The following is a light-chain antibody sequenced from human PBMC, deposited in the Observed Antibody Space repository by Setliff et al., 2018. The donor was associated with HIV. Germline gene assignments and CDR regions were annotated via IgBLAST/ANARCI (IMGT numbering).Light chain of an antibody. Sequence: QSVPTQPPSTSGTPGQKVTISCSGSGSNIGRNSVFWYQQLPGTAPKLLMYNNDQRPSGVPDRFSGSKSGTSASLAISDLRSGDEADYYCATSDDSLSAVVFGGGTKVTV. J-gene: IGLJ2*01. CDR2: NND. CDR1: GSNIGRNS. V-gene: IGLV1-47*02. CDR3: ATSDDSLSAVV.